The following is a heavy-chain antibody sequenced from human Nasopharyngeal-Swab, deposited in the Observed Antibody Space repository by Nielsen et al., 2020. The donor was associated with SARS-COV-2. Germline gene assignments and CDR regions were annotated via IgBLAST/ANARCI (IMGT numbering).Heavy chain of an antibody. J-gene: IGHJ6*03. D-gene: IGHD3-3*01. V-gene: IGHV3-30*02. CDR3: AKLGGSYDFWSGYYDYMDV. CDR1: GFTFSSYG. CDR2: IWYDGSNK. Sequence: GGSLRLSCAASGFTFSSYGMHWVRQAPGKGLEWVAVIWYDGSNKYYADSVKGRFTISRDNSKNTLYLQMNSLRAEDTALYYCAKLGGSYDFWSGYYDYMDVWGKGTTVTVSS.